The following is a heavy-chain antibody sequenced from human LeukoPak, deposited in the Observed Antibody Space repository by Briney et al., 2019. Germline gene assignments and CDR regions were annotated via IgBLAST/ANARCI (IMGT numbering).Heavy chain of an antibody. J-gene: IGHJ3*02. CDR3: VRDGMGGIKAFDI. V-gene: IGHV3-7*05. CDR1: GFSFSSYW. D-gene: IGHD3-10*01. CDR2: IKQGKSEK. Sequence: GGSLRLSCVASGFSFSSYWMSWVRQAPGRGLEWVANIKQGKSEKYYVDSVRGRFTISRDNAQNSLYLQMSSLRADDTAVYYCVRDGMGGIKAFDIWGQGTMVTVSP.